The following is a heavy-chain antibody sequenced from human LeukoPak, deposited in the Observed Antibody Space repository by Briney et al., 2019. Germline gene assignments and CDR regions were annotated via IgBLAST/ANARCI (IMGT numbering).Heavy chain of an antibody. D-gene: IGHD2-2*01. CDR2: TYYRSTWYN. CDR1: GDSVSSNSAT. J-gene: IGHJ5*02. V-gene: IGHV6-1*01. CDR3: ARRLTQYDCFDP. Sequence: SQTLSLTCAISGDSVSSNSATWNWIRQSPSRGLEWLGRTYYRSTWYNDYAVSVRGRIAVNPDTSKNQLSLHLNSMTPEDTAVYYCARRLTQYDCFDPWGQGILVTVSS.